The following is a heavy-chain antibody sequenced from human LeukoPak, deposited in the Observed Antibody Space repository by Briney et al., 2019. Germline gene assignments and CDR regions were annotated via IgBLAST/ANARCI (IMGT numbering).Heavy chain of an antibody. CDR2: IYPGDSDS. Sequence: GESLKISCKASGFSFTNYWIGWVRQMPGKGLEWMGIIYPGDSDSRYSPSFQGQVTISADRSISTTYLQWSSLKASDTAMYYCASPYGSGSYYNPKLWGQGTLVTVSS. J-gene: IGHJ4*02. CDR3: ASPYGSGSYYNPKL. V-gene: IGHV5-51*01. D-gene: IGHD3-10*01. CDR1: GFSFTNYW.